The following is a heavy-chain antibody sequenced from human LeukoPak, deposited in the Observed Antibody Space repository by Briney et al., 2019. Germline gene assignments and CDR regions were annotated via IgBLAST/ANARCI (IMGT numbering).Heavy chain of an antibody. J-gene: IGHJ6*02. CDR1: GFTFSNAW. CDR3: TKNIVVVVAATFYYYYGMDV. Sequence: GGSLRLSCAASGFTFSNAWMSWVRQAPGKGLEWVGRIKSKTDGGTTDYAAPVKGRFTLSRDDSKNTLYLQMNSLKTEDTAVYYCTKNIVVVVAATFYYYYGMDVWGQGTTVTVSS. D-gene: IGHD2-15*01. V-gene: IGHV3-15*01. CDR2: IKSKTDGGTT.